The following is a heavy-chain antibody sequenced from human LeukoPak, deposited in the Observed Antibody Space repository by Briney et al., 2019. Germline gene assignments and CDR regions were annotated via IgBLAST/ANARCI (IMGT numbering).Heavy chain of an antibody. D-gene: IGHD6-13*01. Sequence: PGGSLRLSCAASGFTFSTYGMHWVRQAPGKGLEWVAVTWYDGSNIYYADSVKGRFTISRDNSKNTLYLQMNNLRAEDTAVYYCARVLGSSRSGWFDPWGQGTLVIVSS. V-gene: IGHV3-33*01. CDR2: TWYDGSNI. CDR3: ARVLGSSRSGWFDP. J-gene: IGHJ5*02. CDR1: GFTFSTYG.